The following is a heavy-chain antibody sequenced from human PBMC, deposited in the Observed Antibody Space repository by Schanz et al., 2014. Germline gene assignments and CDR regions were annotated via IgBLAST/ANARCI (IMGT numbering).Heavy chain of an antibody. D-gene: IGHD1-26*01. V-gene: IGHV4-59*08. CDR1: GASISFYD. Sequence: QVQLQESGPGLVKPSETLSLTCTVSGASISFYDWNWIRQSPGKGLEWIGYIYHSGSPIYNPSLQGRAPIPIDTPKTHFSLKMESVTAADTAMYFCARQGDVYRLDYWGQGTLVTVTS. J-gene: IGHJ4*02. CDR2: IYHSGSP. CDR3: ARQGDVYRLDY.